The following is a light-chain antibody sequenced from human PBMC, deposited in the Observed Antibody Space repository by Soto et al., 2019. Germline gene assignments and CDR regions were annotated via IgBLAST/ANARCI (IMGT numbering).Light chain of an antibody. V-gene: IGKV1-39*01. Sequence: DIQMTQSPSSLSASVGDRVTITCRASQSISSYLNWYQQKPGKAPKLLIYAASSLQSGVPSRFSGSGSGTEFTLNISSLQPEDFATDYCQQRYSSPSTFGQGTKLEI. J-gene: IGKJ2*01. CDR3: QQRYSSPST. CDR1: QSISSY. CDR2: AAS.